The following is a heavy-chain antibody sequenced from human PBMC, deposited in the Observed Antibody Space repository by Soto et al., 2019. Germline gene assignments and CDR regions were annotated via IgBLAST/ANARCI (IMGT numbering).Heavy chain of an antibody. CDR1: GFTFSSYA. CDR3: AKALLKDYDFWSGYIDAFDI. Sequence: EVQLLESGGGLVQPGGSLRLSCAASGFTFSSYAMSWVRQAPGKGLEWVSAISGSGGSTYYADSVKGRFTISRDNSKNTLYLQMNSLRAEDTAVYYCAKALLKDYDFWSGYIDAFDIWGQGTMVTVSS. D-gene: IGHD3-3*01. J-gene: IGHJ3*02. V-gene: IGHV3-23*01. CDR2: ISGSGGST.